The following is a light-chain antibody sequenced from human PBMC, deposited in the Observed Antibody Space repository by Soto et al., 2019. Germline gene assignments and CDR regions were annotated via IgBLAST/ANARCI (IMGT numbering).Light chain of an antibody. CDR3: QSFDSSLSGVV. V-gene: IGLV1-40*01. CDR2: ANS. Sequence: QSVLTQPPSVSGAPGQRVTISCTGSTSNIGAGYHVHWYQQLPGTAPKLLIYANSNRPSGVPDRFSGSQSATSASLAITGLQAEDEADYYCQSFDSSLSGVVFGGGTKLTVL. CDR1: TSNIGAGYH. J-gene: IGLJ2*01.